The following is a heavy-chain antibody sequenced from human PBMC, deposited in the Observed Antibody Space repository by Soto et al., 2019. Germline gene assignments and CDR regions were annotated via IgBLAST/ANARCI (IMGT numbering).Heavy chain of an antibody. J-gene: IGHJ3*02. CDR1: GYTFTSYG. Sequence: GASVKVCCKASGYTFTSYGISWVGQAPGQGLEWMGWISAYNGNTNNAQKLQARVTMTTATSTSTAYMELRRLRSDDTAVYYCARNELLWFGEPGNDAFDSWGQETMVSVPS. D-gene: IGHD3-10*01. V-gene: IGHV1-18*01. CDR3: ARNELLWFGEPGNDAFDS. CDR2: ISAYNGNT.